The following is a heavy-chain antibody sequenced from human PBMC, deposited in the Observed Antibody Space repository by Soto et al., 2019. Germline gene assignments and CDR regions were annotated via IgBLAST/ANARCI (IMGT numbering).Heavy chain of an antibody. CDR2: ISYDGSNK. CDR1: GFTFSSYA. CDR3: ARKYGDYGMPLDY. V-gene: IGHV3-30-3*01. J-gene: IGHJ4*02. Sequence: QVQLVESGGGVVQPGRSLRLSCAASGFTFSSYAMHWVRQAPGKGLEWVAVISYDGSNKYYADSVKGRFTISRDNSKNTLYLQMNSLRAEDTAVYYCARKYGDYGMPLDYWGQGTLVTVSS. D-gene: IGHD4-17*01.